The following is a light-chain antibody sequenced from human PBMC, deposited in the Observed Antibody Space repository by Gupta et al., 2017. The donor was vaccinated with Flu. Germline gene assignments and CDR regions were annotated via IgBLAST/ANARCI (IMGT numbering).Light chain of an antibody. CDR1: SGHSASA. CDR3: QTWRTGIVV. J-gene: IGLJ2*01. Sequence: QLVLTQSPSASASLGASVKLTCTLSSGHSASAVAGHQKQPGKGPRYLMKVDLDGTYNTGDEMPDRFSGFSSGAERYLTISRLQAEDEDDYYCQTWRTGIVVFGGGTKLTVL. CDR2: VDLDGTY. V-gene: IGLV4-69*01.